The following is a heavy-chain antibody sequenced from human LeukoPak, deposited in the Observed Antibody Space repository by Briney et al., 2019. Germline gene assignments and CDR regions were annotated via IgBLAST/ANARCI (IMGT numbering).Heavy chain of an antibody. J-gene: IGHJ2*01. V-gene: IGHV3-48*03. Sequence: GGSLRLSCEASGFTFSTYEMNWVRQTPGKGLEWVSCIGSSGSTIYYADSVKGRFTISRDNGKNSLYLQMKSLRAEDTAFYYCARGYSYGRNWYFDLWGRGTLVTVSS. CDR2: IGSSGSTI. CDR1: GFTFSTYE. CDR3: ARGYSYGRNWYFDL. D-gene: IGHD5-18*01.